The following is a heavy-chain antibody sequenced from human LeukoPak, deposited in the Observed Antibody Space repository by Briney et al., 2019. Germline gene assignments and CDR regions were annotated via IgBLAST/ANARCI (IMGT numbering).Heavy chain of an antibody. V-gene: IGHV3-21*01. CDR1: GFTFSSYS. CDR2: ISSSSGYI. CDR3: ARDRSGSYSDYYYYYMDV. Sequence: PGGSLRLSCAASGFTFSSYSMNWVRQAPGKGLEWVSSISSSSGYIYYADSVKGRFTISKDNAKNSLYLQMNSLRAEDTAVYYCARDRSGSYSDYYYYYMDVWGKGTTVTVSS. J-gene: IGHJ6*03. D-gene: IGHD1-26*01.